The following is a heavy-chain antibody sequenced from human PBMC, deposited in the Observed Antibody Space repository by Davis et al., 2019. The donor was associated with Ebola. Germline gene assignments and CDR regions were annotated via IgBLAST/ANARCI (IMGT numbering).Heavy chain of an antibody. Sequence: ASVKVSCKASGYTFTGYYMHWVRQAPGQGLEWMGWINPNSGGTNYAQKFQGWVTMTRDTSISTAYMELSRLRSEDTAVYYCARELGITYYYYGMDVWGQGTTVTVSS. CDR3: ARELGITYYYYGMDV. CDR1: GYTFTGYY. V-gene: IGHV1-2*04. D-gene: IGHD7-27*01. CDR2: INPNSGGT. J-gene: IGHJ6*02.